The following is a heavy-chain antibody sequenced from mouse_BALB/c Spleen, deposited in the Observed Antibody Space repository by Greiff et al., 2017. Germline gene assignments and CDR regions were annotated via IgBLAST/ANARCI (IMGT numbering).Heavy chain of an antibody. D-gene: IGHD4-1*01. CDR2: IDPANGNT. CDR3: AGTGTGFAY. J-gene: IGHJ3*01. V-gene: IGHV14-3*02. CDR1: GFNIKDPY. Sequence: VQLQQSGAELVKPGASVKLSCTASGFNIKDPYMHWVKQRPEQGLEWIGRIDPANGNTKYDPKFQGKATITADTSSNTAYLQLSSLTSEDTAVYYCAGTGTGFAYWGQGTLVTVSA.